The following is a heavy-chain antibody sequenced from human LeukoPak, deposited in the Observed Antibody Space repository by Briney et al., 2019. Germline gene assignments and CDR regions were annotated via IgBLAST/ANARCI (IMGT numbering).Heavy chain of an antibody. CDR3: ARRGYCSGGSCVGAFDI. V-gene: IGHV5-51*01. Sequence: GESLKISYKGSGYSFTSYWIGWVRQMPGKGLEWMGIIYPGDSDTKYSPSFQGQVTISADKSISTAYLQWSSLKASDTAMYYCARRGYCSGGSCVGAFDIWGQGTMVTVSS. J-gene: IGHJ3*02. CDR2: IYPGDSDT. CDR1: GYSFTSYW. D-gene: IGHD2-15*01.